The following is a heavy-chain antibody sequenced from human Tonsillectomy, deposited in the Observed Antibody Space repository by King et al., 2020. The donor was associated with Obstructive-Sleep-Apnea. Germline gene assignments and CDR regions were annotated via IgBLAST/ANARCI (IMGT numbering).Heavy chain of an antibody. J-gene: IGHJ4*02. CDR2: IRYDESSK. Sequence: QVQLVESGGGVVQPGGSLRLSCAASGFNFSSFSMHWVRQAPGKGLEWVSFIRYDESSKYYPDSLKGRFTVSRENSKRTLFLQMRSLTIEDTALYYCVKDRQGYQVSDDWGQGTLVAVSS. V-gene: IGHV3-30*02. D-gene: IGHD2-2*01. CDR1: GFNFSSFS. CDR3: VKDRQGYQVSDD.